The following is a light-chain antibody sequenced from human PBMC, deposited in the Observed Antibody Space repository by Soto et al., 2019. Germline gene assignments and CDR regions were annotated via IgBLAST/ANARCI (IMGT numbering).Light chain of an antibody. J-gene: IGKJ1*01. CDR3: QHYSSFSWT. CDR2: DAS. Sequence: DIQMTQSPFTLSASVADRVTITCRASQSIGTWLAWYQQKPGKAPKLLIYDASSLESGVPSRFSGSGSGTEFTLTISSLQPDDFGTYYCQHYSSFSWTFGQGTKVEIK. CDR1: QSIGTW. V-gene: IGKV1-5*01.